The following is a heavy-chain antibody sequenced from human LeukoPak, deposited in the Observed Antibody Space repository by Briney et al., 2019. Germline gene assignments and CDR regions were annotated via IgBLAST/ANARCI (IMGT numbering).Heavy chain of an antibody. D-gene: IGHD5-24*01. CDR3: ARDIRREMAIPFDV. V-gene: IGHV3-23*01. CDR1: ESTFSKFA. CDR2: ISASGGNT. Sequence: GGSLRLSCAASESTFSKFAMYWVRQAPGKGLEWVSGISASGGNTYDVDSLKGRFTVSRDTSKNTLHLQMNSLRVEDTAVYHCARDIRREMAIPFDVWGQGTLVTVSS. J-gene: IGHJ3*01.